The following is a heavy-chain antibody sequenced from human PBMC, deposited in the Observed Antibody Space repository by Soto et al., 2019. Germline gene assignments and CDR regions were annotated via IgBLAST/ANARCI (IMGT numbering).Heavy chain of an antibody. CDR3: ARSLFGDLTNFDF. D-gene: IGHD4-17*01. CDR1: GFTFRNYA. CDR2: ISFDGTKR. V-gene: IGHV3-30*04. Sequence: QVELVESGGGVVQPGRSLILSCVASGFTFRNYALHWVRQAPGKGLEWVAVISFDGTKRFYSDSVKGPFTISRDDSKSTLYLEMNSLRPEDTAVYYCARSLFGDLTNFDFWGQGTLVSVSS. J-gene: IGHJ4*02.